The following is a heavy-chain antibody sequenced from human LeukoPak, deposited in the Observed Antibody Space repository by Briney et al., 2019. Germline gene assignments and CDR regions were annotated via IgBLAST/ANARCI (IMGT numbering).Heavy chain of an antibody. CDR3: ARETEKQWQY. Sequence: PSETLSLTCTVSGGSISSYYWSWIRQPPGKGLEWIGYIYYSGSTNYNPSLKSRVTISVDTSKNQFSLKLGSVTAADTAVYYCARETEKQWQYWGQGTTVSVSS. D-gene: IGHD6-19*01. J-gene: IGHJ6*02. CDR1: GGSISSYY. V-gene: IGHV4-59*01. CDR2: IYYSGST.